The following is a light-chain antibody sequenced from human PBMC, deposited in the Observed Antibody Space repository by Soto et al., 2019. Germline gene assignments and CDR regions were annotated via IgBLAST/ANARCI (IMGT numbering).Light chain of an antibody. J-gene: IGKJ2*01. Sequence: DIQMTQSPSSLSASVGDRVTITCQASQDISNYLNRYQQKPGKAPKLLIYDASNLETGVPSRFSGSGSGTDFTFTISSLQPEDIATYYYQQYDNLPYTFGQGTKLEIK. CDR3: QQYDNLPYT. CDR2: DAS. CDR1: QDISNY. V-gene: IGKV1-33*01.